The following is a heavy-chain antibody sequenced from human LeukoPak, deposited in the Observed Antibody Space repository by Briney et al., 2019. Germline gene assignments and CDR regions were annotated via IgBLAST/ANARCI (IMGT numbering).Heavy chain of an antibody. CDR2: INPNSGGT. V-gene: IGHV1-2*02. CDR3: ARDFSGYEGYFDL. D-gene: IGHD5-12*01. CDR1: GYTFTGYY. Sequence: ASVKVSCKASGYTFTGYYMHWVRQAPGQGLEWMGWINPNSGGTNYAQKFQGRVTMTRDTSISTAYMELSRLRSDDTAVYYCARDFSGYEGYFDLWGRGTLVTVSS. J-gene: IGHJ2*01.